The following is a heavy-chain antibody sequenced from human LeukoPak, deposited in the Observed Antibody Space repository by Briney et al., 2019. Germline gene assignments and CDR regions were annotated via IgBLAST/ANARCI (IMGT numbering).Heavy chain of an antibody. CDR1: GFTFRTYG. CDR2: ISGSGGST. D-gene: IGHD2-2*01. J-gene: IGHJ6*03. Sequence: GGSLRLSCAASGFTFRTYGMNWVRQAPGKGLEWVSIISGSGGSTNYADSVKGRFTISRDNSRNTLYLQMNSLRVEDTAVYYCARVAVSIVVVPAARLDVNYYYYMDVWGKGTTVTISS. CDR3: ARVAVSIVVVPAARLDVNYYYYMDV. V-gene: IGHV3-23*01.